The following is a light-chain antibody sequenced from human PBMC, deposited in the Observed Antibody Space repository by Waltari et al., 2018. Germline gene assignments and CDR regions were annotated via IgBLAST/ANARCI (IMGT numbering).Light chain of an antibody. V-gene: IGKV3-11*01. CDR3: QQRSNWPPEIT. CDR2: DAS. Sequence: EIVLTQSPATLSLSPGERSTLSFRPSQSVSSYLAWYQQKPGQAPRLLIYDASNRATGIPARFSGSGSGTDFTLTISSLEPEDFAVYYCQQRSNWPPEITFGQGTRLEIK. J-gene: IGKJ5*01. CDR1: QSVSSY.